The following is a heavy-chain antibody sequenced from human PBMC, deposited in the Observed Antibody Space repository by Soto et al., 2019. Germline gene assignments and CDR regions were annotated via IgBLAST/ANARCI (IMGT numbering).Heavy chain of an antibody. CDR1: GFTFSSYG. V-gene: IGHV3-30*18. D-gene: IGHD4-17*01. CDR3: AKDPTVTPAYYFDY. Sequence: GGSLRLSCAASGFTFSSYGMHWVRQAPGKGLEWVAVISYDGSNKYYADSVKGRFTISRDNSKNTLYLQMNSLRAEDTAVYYCAKDPTVTPAYYFDYWGQGTLVTVSS. CDR2: ISYDGSNK. J-gene: IGHJ4*02.